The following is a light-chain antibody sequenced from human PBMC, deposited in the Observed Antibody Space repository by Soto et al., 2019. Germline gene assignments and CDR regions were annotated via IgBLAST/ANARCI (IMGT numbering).Light chain of an antibody. Sequence: EIVLTQSPGTMSLSPGERATLSCRASQSVTSSYLAWYQQKPGQAPRLLIYGASSRATGIPDRFSGSGSGTDFTLTISRLEPEDFAVYYCDQYGSAPQTFGQGTKVERK. CDR1: QSVTSSY. CDR3: DQYGSAPQT. V-gene: IGKV3-20*01. J-gene: IGKJ1*01. CDR2: GAS.